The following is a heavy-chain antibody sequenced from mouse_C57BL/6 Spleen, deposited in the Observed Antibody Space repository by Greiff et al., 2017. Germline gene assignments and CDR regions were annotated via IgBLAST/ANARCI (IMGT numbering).Heavy chain of an antibody. V-gene: IGHV10-1*01. D-gene: IGHD2-5*01. CDR3: VREAAYDSNSWFAY. CDR1: GFSFNTYA. J-gene: IGHJ3*01. Sequence: DVMLVESGGGLVQPKGSLKLSCAASGFSFNTYAMNWVRQAPGKGLEWVARIRSKSNNYATYYADSVKDRFTISRDDSESMLYLQMNNLKTEDTAMYYCVREAAYDSNSWFAYWGQGTLVTVSA. CDR2: IRSKSNNYAT.